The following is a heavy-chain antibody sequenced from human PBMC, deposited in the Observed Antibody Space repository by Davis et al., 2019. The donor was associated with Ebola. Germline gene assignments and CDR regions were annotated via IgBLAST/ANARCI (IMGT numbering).Heavy chain of an antibody. V-gene: IGHV4-39*07. J-gene: IGHJ4*02. Sequence: SETLSLTCTVSGGSISSSSYYWGWIRQPPGKGLEWIGSIYHSGSTNYNPSLKSRVTISVDTSKNQFSLKLSSVTAADTAVYYCARGPTRYYFDYWGQGTLVTVSS. CDR2: IYHSGST. CDR3: ARGPTRYYFDY. D-gene: IGHD3-9*01. CDR1: GGSISSSSYY.